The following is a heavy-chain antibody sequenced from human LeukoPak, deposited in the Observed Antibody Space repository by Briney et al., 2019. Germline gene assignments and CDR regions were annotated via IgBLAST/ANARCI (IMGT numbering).Heavy chain of an antibody. Sequence: PGGSLRLSCAASGFTFSSYAMSWVRQAPGKGLEWVSSISSSSSYIYYADSVKGRFTISRDNAKNSLYLQMNSLRAEDTAVYYCARDVRWYSFDYWGQGTLVTVSS. CDR3: ARDVRWYSFDY. CDR1: GFTFSSYA. CDR2: ISSSSSYI. V-gene: IGHV3-21*01. J-gene: IGHJ4*02. D-gene: IGHD6-13*01.